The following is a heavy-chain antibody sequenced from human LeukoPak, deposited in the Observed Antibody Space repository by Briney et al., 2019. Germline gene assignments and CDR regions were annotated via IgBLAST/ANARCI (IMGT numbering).Heavy chain of an antibody. CDR3: ARDPSGSYYFDY. CDR1: GYTFTSYY. D-gene: IGHD1-26*01. CDR2: INPSGGST. Sequence: GASVKVSCKASGYTFTSYYMHWVRQAPGQGLEWMGIINPSGGSTSYAQKFQGGVTMIRDTSTSTVYMELSSLRSEDTAVYYCARDPSGSYYFDYWGQGTLVTVSS. J-gene: IGHJ4*02. V-gene: IGHV1-46*01.